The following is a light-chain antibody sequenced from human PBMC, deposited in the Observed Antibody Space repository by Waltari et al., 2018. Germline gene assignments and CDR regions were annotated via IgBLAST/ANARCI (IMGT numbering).Light chain of an antibody. CDR2: ATS. Sequence: IQMTQFPSSQSASAGDRVTITCRASQGISTYLNWYKQKPGKAPKRLIYATSSLETGVPSRFSGSGSGTDFTLTISSLQPEDFATYYCLQYNSNPLTFGGGTKVEIK. V-gene: IGKV1-17*01. CDR1: QGISTY. CDR3: LQYNSNPLT. J-gene: IGKJ4*01.